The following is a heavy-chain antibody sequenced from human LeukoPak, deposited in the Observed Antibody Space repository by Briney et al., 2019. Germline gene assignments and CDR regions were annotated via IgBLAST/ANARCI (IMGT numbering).Heavy chain of an antibody. CDR2: IYTSGST. V-gene: IGHV4-61*02. CDR3: ARGWGRSTAAWWY. Sequence: PSETPSLTCTVSGGSISSGSYSWSWIRQPAGKGLEWIGRIYTSGSTNYNPSLKSRVTISVDTSKNQFSLKLSSVTAADTAVYYCARGWGRSTAAWWYWGQGTLVTVSS. CDR1: GGSISSGSYS. J-gene: IGHJ4*02. D-gene: IGHD6-13*01.